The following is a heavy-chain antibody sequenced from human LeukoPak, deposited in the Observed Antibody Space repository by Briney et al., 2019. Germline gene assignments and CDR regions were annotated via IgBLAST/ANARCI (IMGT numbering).Heavy chain of an antibody. CDR1: GGPISSYY. D-gene: IGHD2-2*01. V-gene: IGHV4-59*01. CDR2: IYYSGST. Sequence: SETLSLTCTVSGGPISSYYWSWIRQPPGKGLEWIGYIYYSGSTNYNPSLKSRVTISVDTSKNQFSLKLSSVTAADTAVYYCARNRPHRVPAAIDYWGQGTLVTVSS. CDR3: ARNRPHRVPAAIDY. J-gene: IGHJ4*02.